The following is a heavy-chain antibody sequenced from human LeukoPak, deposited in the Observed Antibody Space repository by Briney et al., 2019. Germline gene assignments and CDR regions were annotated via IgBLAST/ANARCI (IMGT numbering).Heavy chain of an antibody. CDR2: ISSSGSTI. D-gene: IGHD2-21*02. V-gene: IGHV3-11*01. CDR3: ARQLLDCGGDCYVVGNWFDP. J-gene: IGHJ5*02. CDR1: GFTLSDYY. Sequence: GGSLRLSCAASGFTLSDYYMSWIRQAPGKGLEWVSYISSSGSTIYYADSVKGRFTISRDNAKNSLYLQMNSLRAEDTAVYYCARQLLDCGGDCYVVGNWFDPWGQGTLVTVSS.